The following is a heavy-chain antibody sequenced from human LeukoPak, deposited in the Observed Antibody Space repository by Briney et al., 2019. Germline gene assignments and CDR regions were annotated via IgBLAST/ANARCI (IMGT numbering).Heavy chain of an antibody. Sequence: PGGSLRLSCAASGFTFSSYSMNWVRQAPGKGLEWVSSISSSSSYIYYADSVKGRFTISRDNAKNSLYLQMNSLRAEDTAVYYCARDNTAIRAAPDAFDIWGQGTMVTVSS. CDR3: ARDNTAIRAAPDAFDI. V-gene: IGHV3-21*01. J-gene: IGHJ3*02. CDR2: ISSSSSYI. D-gene: IGHD2-15*01. CDR1: GFTFSSYS.